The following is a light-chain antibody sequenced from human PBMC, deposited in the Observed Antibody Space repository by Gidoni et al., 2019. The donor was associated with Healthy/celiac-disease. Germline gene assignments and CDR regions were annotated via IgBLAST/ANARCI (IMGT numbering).Light chain of an antibody. CDR3: QQSYSTPPEDT. Sequence: IQMTQSPSSLSASVGDRVTITCRASQSISSYLNWYQQKPGKAPKLLIYAASSLQSGVPSRFSGSGSGTDFTLTIISLQPEDFATYYCQQSYSTPPEDTFGPGTKVDIK. J-gene: IGKJ3*01. V-gene: IGKV1-39*01. CDR2: AAS. CDR1: QSISSY.